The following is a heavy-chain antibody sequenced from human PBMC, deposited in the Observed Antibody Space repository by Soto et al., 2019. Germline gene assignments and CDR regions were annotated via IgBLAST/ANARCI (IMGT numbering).Heavy chain of an antibody. CDR2: IKSKTDGGTT. D-gene: IGHD2-2*01. CDR3: TTDLLPIVVVPAANFDY. Sequence: EVQLVESGGGLVKPGGSLRLSCAASGFTFSNAWMSWVRQAPGKGLEWVGRIKSKTDGGTTDYAAPVKGRFTISRDDSKNTLYLQNNRLKTEDTAVYYCTTDLLPIVVVPAANFDYWGQGTLVTVSS. V-gene: IGHV3-15*01. CDR1: GFTFSNAW. J-gene: IGHJ4*02.